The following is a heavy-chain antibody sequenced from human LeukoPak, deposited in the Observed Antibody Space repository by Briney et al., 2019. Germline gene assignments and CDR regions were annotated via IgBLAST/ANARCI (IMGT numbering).Heavy chain of an antibody. CDR3: AAVVPAASIIDY. V-gene: IGHV4-59*08. Sequence: SETLSLTCTVSGGSISSHYWSWIRQPPGKGLEWIGQIYHSGTTNYNPSLKSRVTISVDTSKNQFSLKLTSVTAADTAVYYCAAVVPAASIIDYWGQGTLVTVSS. CDR1: GGSISSHY. D-gene: IGHD2-2*01. J-gene: IGHJ4*02. CDR2: IYHSGTT.